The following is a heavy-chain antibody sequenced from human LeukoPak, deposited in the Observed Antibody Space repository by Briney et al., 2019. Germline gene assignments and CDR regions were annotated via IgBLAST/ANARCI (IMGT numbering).Heavy chain of an antibody. Sequence: GGSLRLSCAASGFTFSSYAMSWVRQAPGKGLEWVSAISGSGGSTYYADSVKGRLTISRDNSKNTLYLQMNSLRAEDTAVYYCAKDPLRDRFLEWFGWFDPWGQGTLVTVSS. V-gene: IGHV3-23*01. CDR3: AKDPLRDRFLEWFGWFDP. CDR1: GFTFSSYA. CDR2: ISGSGGST. J-gene: IGHJ5*02. D-gene: IGHD3-3*01.